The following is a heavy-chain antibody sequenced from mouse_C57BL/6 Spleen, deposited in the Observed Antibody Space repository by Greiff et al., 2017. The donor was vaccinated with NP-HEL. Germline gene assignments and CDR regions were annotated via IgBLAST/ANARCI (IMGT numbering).Heavy chain of an antibody. CDR2: INPNNGGT. D-gene: IGHD4-1*01. V-gene: IGHV1-18*01. CDR3: ARRGVSGTRDYFDY. CDR1: GYTFTDYN. J-gene: IGHJ2*01. Sequence: EVQLQHSGPELVKPGASVKIPCKASGYTFTDYNMDWVKQSHGKSLEWIGDINPNNGGTIYNQKFKGKATLTVDKSSSTAYMELRSLTSEDTAVYYCARRGVSGTRDYFDYWGQGTTLTVSS.